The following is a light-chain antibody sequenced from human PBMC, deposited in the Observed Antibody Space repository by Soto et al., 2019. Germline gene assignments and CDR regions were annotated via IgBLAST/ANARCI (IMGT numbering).Light chain of an antibody. V-gene: IGKV3-11*01. CDR1: QSVSSY. J-gene: IGKJ1*01. Sequence: IVLTQSPATLSLSPWERATLSCRASQSVSSYLAWYQQKPGQAPRLLIYDASNRATGIPARFSGSGSGTDFTLTISSLEPEDFAMYYCQRYDSFRTFGQGTKVDIK. CDR3: QRYDSFRT. CDR2: DAS.